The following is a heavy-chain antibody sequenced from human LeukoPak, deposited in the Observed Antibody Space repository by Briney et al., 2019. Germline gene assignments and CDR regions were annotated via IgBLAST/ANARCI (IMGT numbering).Heavy chain of an antibody. J-gene: IGHJ3*02. Sequence: GGSLRLSCTASGFTFGDYAMSWVRQAPGKGLEWVGFIRSKAYGGTTEYAASVKGRFTISRDDSKSIAYLQMNSLKTEDIAVYYCTRERGDDYGDLYDAFDIWGQGTMVTVSS. CDR3: TRERGDDYGDLYDAFDI. CDR2: IRSKAYGGTT. CDR1: GFTFGDYA. V-gene: IGHV3-49*04. D-gene: IGHD4-17*01.